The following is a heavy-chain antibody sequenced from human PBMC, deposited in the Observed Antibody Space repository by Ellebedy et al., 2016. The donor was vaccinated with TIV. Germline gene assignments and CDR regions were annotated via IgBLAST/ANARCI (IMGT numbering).Heavy chain of an antibody. CDR1: GFTFSSYW. Sequence: GGSLRLSXAASGFTFSSYWMSWVRQAPGKGLEWVANIKQDGGEKYYVDSVKGRFTISRDNAKNSLYLQMNSLRAEDTAVYYCARDVSLAYFGVVTDDYWGQGTLVTVSS. CDR3: ARDVSLAYFGVVTDDY. V-gene: IGHV3-7*01. D-gene: IGHD3-3*01. CDR2: IKQDGGEK. J-gene: IGHJ4*02.